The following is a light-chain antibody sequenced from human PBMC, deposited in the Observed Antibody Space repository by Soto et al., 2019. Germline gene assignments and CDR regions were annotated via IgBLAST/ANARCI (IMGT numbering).Light chain of an antibody. CDR3: QQYNSWPLT. V-gene: IGKV3D-15*01. Sequence: EIVMTQSPVTLSVSAGERATLSCRASQRGRRTYVAWYQQKPGQAPRLLIYDASNRATDTPARFSGSGSGTDFTLTISSLEPEDFAVYYCQQYNSWPLTFGQGTKVDI. J-gene: IGKJ1*01. CDR2: DAS. CDR1: QRGRRT.